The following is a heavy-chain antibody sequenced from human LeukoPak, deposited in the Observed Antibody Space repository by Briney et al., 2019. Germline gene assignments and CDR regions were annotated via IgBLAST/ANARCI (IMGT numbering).Heavy chain of an antibody. J-gene: IGHJ4*02. CDR2: IYSGGSA. D-gene: IGHD3-22*01. V-gene: IGHV3-66*01. CDR3: ARDADSGGYYSYFDC. CDR1: GFTVSSNY. Sequence: GGSLRLSCAVSGFTVSSNYMSWVRQAPGKGLEWVSVIYSGGSAYYTDSVKGRFTISRDNSKNTLYLQMNSLRAEDTAVYYCARDADSGGYYSYFDCWGQGTLDTVSS.